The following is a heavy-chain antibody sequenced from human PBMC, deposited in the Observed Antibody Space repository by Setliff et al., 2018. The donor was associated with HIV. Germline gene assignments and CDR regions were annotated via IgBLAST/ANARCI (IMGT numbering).Heavy chain of an antibody. Sequence: SETLSLTCALYGGSFSGYYWSWIRQTPGKGLQWMGEINHSGSTNYYPSLKSRITILADSSKNQFSLKLSSVTAADTGVYYCARGTRYSSCLYRGDYWGQGTQVTVSS. V-gene: IGHV4-34*01. J-gene: IGHJ4*02. D-gene: IGHD6-19*01. CDR2: INHSGST. CDR1: GGSFSGYY. CDR3: ARGTRYSSCLYRGDY.